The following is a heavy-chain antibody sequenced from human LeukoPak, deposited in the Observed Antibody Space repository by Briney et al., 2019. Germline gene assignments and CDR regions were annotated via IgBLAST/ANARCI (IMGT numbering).Heavy chain of an antibody. CDR1: GFTFSSYW. CDR3: ARDWGMITFGGVIGPDY. V-gene: IGHV3-7*01. Sequence: PGGSLRLSCAASGFTFSSYWVSWVRQAPGKGLEWVANIKQDGSEKYYVDSVKGRFTISRDNAKNSLYLQMNSLRAEDTAVYYCARDWGMITFGGVIGPDYWGQGTLVTVSS. CDR2: IKQDGSEK. J-gene: IGHJ4*02. D-gene: IGHD3-16*02.